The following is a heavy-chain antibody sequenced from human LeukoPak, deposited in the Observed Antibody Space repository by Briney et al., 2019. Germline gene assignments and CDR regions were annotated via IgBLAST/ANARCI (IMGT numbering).Heavy chain of an antibody. Sequence: PGGSLRLSCAASGFSFSDYSMNWVRQAPGKGLEWVSHIRSTGTIMYYADSVKGRFSISRDNAQKSLFLQMHSLRAEDTALYFCAKRITVSAGYYLDSWGRGTLVTVSS. D-gene: IGHD6-19*01. CDR2: IRSTGTIM. J-gene: IGHJ4*02. V-gene: IGHV3-48*04. CDR1: GFSFSDYS. CDR3: AKRITVSAGYYLDS.